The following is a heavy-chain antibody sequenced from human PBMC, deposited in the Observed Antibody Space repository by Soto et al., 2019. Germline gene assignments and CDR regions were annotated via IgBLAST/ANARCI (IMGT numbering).Heavy chain of an antibody. CDR1: GYTFTNYA. CDR2: ISAYNGNT. Sequence: QVQLVQSGAEVKKPGASVKVSCKASGYTFTNYAFSWVRQAPGQGLEWMGWISAYNGNTNYPQKLQGRVTMTTDTSTSTAYMELRRLRSDDTAVYYCARALAAAGPFDCFGQGTLVTVSP. D-gene: IGHD6-13*01. V-gene: IGHV1-18*01. CDR3: ARALAAAGPFDC. J-gene: IGHJ4*02.